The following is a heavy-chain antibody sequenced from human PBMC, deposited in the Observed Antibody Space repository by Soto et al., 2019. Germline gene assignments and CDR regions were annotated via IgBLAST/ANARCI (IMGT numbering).Heavy chain of an antibody. CDR2: IYYSGST. CDR3: ARESGGYDSSTRYGLDV. V-gene: IGHV4-31*03. CDR1: GGSISSVGNY. Sequence: PSETLSLTCSVSGGSISSVGNYWTWIRQQPGTGLEWIGYIYYSGSTDYNPSLKSRVTISVDRSKNQFSLNLSSVTAADTAIYYCARESGGYDSSTRYGLDVWGQGTTVTVSS. D-gene: IGHD6-25*01. J-gene: IGHJ6*02.